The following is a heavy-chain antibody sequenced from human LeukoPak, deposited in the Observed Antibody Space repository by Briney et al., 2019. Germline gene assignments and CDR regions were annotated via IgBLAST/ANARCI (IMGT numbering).Heavy chain of an antibody. CDR3: TKYSERIDY. J-gene: IGHJ4*02. Sequence: GGSLRLSCTSSGFTFGDYAMSWFRQAPGKGLEWVAFIRGKAYGGTTEYAASVKGRFIISRDDSKSIAYLQMNSLKTEDTAVYYCTKYSERIDYRGQGTLVTVSS. V-gene: IGHV3-49*03. CDR1: GFTFGDYA. D-gene: IGHD5-18*01. CDR2: IRGKAYGGTT.